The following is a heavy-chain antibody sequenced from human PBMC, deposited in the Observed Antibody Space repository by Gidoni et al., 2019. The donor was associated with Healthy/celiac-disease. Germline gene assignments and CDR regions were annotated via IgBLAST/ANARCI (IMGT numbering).Heavy chain of an antibody. D-gene: IGHD4-17*01. V-gene: IGHV3-30*18. CDR2: ISNDGSNK. J-gene: IGHJ6*02. Sequence: QVQLVESGGGVVQPGRSLRLSCAASGFTFSSDGMHWVRQAPGKGLEWVAVISNDGSNKYYADSVKGRFTISRDNSKNTLYLQMNSLRAEDTAVYYCAKDRNAYGFTDYGMDVWGQGTTVTVSS. CDR1: GFTFSSDG. CDR3: AKDRNAYGFTDYGMDV.